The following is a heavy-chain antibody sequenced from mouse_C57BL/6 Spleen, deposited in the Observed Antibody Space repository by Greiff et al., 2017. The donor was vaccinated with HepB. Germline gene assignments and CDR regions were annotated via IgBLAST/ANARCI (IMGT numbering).Heavy chain of an antibody. Sequence: QVQLQQPGAELVKPGASVKLSCKASGYTFTSYWMQWVKQRPGQGLEWIGEIDPSDSYTNYNQKFKGKATLTVDTSSSTAYMQLSSLTSEDSAVYYCAKGGKFIPDYWGQGTTLTVSS. J-gene: IGHJ2*01. CDR1: GYTFTSYW. CDR2: IDPSDSYT. D-gene: IGHD1-1*01. CDR3: AKGGKFIPDY. V-gene: IGHV1-50*01.